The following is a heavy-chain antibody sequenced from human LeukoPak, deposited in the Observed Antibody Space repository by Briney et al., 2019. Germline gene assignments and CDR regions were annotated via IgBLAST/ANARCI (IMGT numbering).Heavy chain of an antibody. V-gene: IGHV3-30*02. J-gene: IGHJ5*02. CDR1: GFTFSSYG. Sequence: PGGSLRLSCAASGFTFSSYGMHWVRQAPGKGLEWVAFIRYDGSNKYYADSVKGRFTISRDNSKNTLYLQMNSLRAEDTAVYYCARDRDPFTYYYGSGGNWFDPWGQGTLVTVSS. CDR3: ARDRDPFTYYYGSGGNWFDP. D-gene: IGHD3-10*01. CDR2: IRYDGSNK.